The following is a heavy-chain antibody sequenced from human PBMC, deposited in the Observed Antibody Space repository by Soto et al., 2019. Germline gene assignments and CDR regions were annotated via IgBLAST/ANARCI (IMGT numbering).Heavy chain of an antibody. Sequence: HVQLVESGGGVVQPGGSLRLSCAASGFIFSSYTMHWVRQAPGKGLEWVALITYDGSNQYYAESVKGRFNISRDNSMNTPHLQLNTLSVVNPAVYSCARVYSITYAHYHYTSACDWFDPWGQGAAVTVSS. CDR3: ARVYSITYAHYHYTSACDWFDP. V-gene: IGHV3-30-3*01. CDR2: ITYDGSNQ. CDR1: GFIFSSYT. J-gene: IGHJ5*02. D-gene: IGHD3-16*02.